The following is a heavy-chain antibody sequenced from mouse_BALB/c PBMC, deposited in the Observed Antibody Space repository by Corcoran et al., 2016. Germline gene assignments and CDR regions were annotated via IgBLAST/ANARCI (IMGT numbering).Heavy chain of an antibody. D-gene: IGHD1-1*01. CDR1: GYTFTSYV. CDR3: ARDLAPLASYGYAMDY. CDR2: INPYNDGT. J-gene: IGHJ4*01. Sequence: EVQLQQSGPELVKPGASVKMSCKASGYTFTSYVMHWVKQKPGQGLEWIGYINPYNDGTKYNEKFKGKATLTSDKSSSTAYMELSSLTSEDSAVYYCARDLAPLASYGYAMDYWGQGTSVTVSS. V-gene: IGHV1S136*01.